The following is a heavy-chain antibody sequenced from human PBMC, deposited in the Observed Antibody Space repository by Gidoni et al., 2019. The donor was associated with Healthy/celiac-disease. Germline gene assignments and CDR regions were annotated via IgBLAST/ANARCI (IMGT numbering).Heavy chain of an antibody. CDR3: ARSRWGNQLLYDWFDP. D-gene: IGHD2-2*02. V-gene: IGHV1-18*01. J-gene: IGHJ5*02. CDR1: GYTFTSYG. CDR2: ISAYNGNT. Sequence: QVQPVQSGAEVKKPVASVKFPCKASGYTFTSYGISWVRQAPGQGLEWMGWISAYNGNTNYAQKLKGRVTMTTDTSTSTAYMELRSLRSDDTAVYYCARSRWGNQLLYDWFDPWGQGTLVTVSS.